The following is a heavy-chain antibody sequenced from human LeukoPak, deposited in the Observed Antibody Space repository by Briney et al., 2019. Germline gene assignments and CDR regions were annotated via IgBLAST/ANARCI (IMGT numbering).Heavy chain of an antibody. CDR1: GGSFSGYY. V-gene: IGHV4-34*01. CDR2: IKHSGST. Sequence: SETLSLTCAVYGGSFSGYYWSWIRQPPGKGLEWIGEIKHSGSTNYNPSLKSRVTISVDTSKNQFSLKLSSVTAADTAVYYCARLSRNIVVVPAAITNYYYGMDVWGQGTTVTVSS. CDR3: ARLSRNIVVVPAAITNYYYGMDV. D-gene: IGHD2-2*02. J-gene: IGHJ6*02.